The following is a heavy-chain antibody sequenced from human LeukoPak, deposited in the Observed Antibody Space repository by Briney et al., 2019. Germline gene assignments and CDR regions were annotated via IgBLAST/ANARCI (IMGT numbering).Heavy chain of an antibody. D-gene: IGHD3-10*01. CDR3: ARRYYGSGSSIDY. Sequence: SETLSLTCAVYGGSFSGYYCSWIRQPPGKGLEWIGEINHSGSTNYNPSLKSRVTISVDTSKNQFSLKLSSVTAADTAVYYCARRYYGSGSSIDYWGQGTLVTVSS. J-gene: IGHJ4*02. CDR1: GGSFSGYY. CDR2: INHSGST. V-gene: IGHV4-34*01.